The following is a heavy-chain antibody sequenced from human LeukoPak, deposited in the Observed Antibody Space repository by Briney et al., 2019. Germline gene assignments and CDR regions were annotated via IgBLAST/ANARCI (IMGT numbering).Heavy chain of an antibody. V-gene: IGHV1-18*01. Sequence: ASVKVSCKASGYTFTSYGISWARQAPGQGLEWMGCISAYNGNTNYAQKLQGRVTMTTDTSTSTAYMELRSLRSDDTAVYYCASTSLFGKYYFDYWGQGTLVTVSS. CDR1: GYTFTSYG. CDR2: ISAYNGNT. J-gene: IGHJ4*02. CDR3: ASTSLFGKYYFDY. D-gene: IGHD2-21*01.